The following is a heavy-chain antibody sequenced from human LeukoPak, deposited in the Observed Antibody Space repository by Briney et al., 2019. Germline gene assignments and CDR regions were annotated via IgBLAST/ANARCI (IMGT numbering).Heavy chain of an antibody. CDR1: GYMFTGYY. Sequence: ASVKVSCKASGYMFTGYYMHWVRQAPGQGLEWMGWINPNSGGTNYAQKFQGRVTMTRDTSISTAYMELSRLRSDDTAVYYCARDPNIVVVPAAISFDYWGQGTLVTVSS. J-gene: IGHJ4*02. V-gene: IGHV1-2*02. D-gene: IGHD2-2*02. CDR3: ARDPNIVVVPAAISFDY. CDR2: INPNSGGT.